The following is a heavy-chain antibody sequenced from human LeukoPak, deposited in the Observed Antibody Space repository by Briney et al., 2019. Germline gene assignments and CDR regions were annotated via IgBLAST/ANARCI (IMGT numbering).Heavy chain of an antibody. D-gene: IGHD6-13*01. CDR1: GFTFGAYG. V-gene: IGHV3-7*01. Sequence: GGSLRLSCAASGFTFGAYGMSWVGKVQGKGLKWWPNIKQDGSEKYYVDSVKGRFTISRDNAKNSLYLQMNSLRAEDTAVYYCASGTSSWFGQRYFDYWGQGTLVTVSS. J-gene: IGHJ4*02. CDR2: IKQDGSEK. CDR3: ASGTSSWFGQRYFDY.